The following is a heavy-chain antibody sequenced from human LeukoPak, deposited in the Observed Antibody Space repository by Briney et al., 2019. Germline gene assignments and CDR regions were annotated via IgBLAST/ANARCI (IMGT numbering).Heavy chain of an antibody. CDR2: IYYSGST. V-gene: IGHV4-59*01. D-gene: IGHD6-13*01. CDR1: GGSISTYY. Sequence: SETLSLTCTVSGGSISTYYWSWIRQPPGKGLEWIGYIYYSGSTNYNPSLKSRVTISVDTSKNQFSLKLSSVTAADTALYYRARGRWISSSWYLDCWGQGTLVTVSS. CDR3: ARGRWISSSWYLDC. J-gene: IGHJ4*02.